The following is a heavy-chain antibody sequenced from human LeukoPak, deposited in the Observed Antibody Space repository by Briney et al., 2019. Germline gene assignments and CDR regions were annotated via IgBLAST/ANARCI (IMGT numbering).Heavy chain of an antibody. Sequence: GGSLRLSCAASGFTFNNYNMNWVRQAPGKGLEWVSCISSSSSYMYYADSVRGRFTISRDNAKSSLYLQMNSLRAEDTAVYYCARASGGVSGYDLYYFDYWGQGTLVTVSS. D-gene: IGHD5-12*01. CDR3: ARASGGVSGYDLYYFDY. V-gene: IGHV3-21*01. J-gene: IGHJ4*02. CDR2: ISSSSSYM. CDR1: GFTFNNYN.